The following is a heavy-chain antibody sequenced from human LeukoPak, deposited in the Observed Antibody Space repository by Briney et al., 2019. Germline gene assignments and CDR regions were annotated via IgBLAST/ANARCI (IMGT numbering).Heavy chain of an antibody. J-gene: IGHJ4*02. CDR1: GFTFSSYS. D-gene: IGHD2-15*01. CDR3: AKQLGYCSDGSCYFPY. CDR2: ISSSSSTI. Sequence: GGSLRLSCAASGFTFSSYSMNWVRQAPGKGLEWVSYISSSSSTIYYADSVKGRFTISRDNAKSTLCLQMNSLRAEDTAVYYCAKQLGYCSDGSCYFPYWGQGTLVTVSS. V-gene: IGHV3-48*01.